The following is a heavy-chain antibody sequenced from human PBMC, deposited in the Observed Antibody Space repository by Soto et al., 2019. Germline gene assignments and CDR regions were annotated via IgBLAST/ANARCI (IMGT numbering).Heavy chain of an antibody. CDR3: ARDVPPGYSSGWNDRSFDP. V-gene: IGHV3-23*01. J-gene: IGHJ5*02. Sequence: GGSLRLSCAASGFIFSNYAMTWVRQGPGRGLEWVSTTSFSGGRTYYADSVKGRFTISRDNSKNTLYLQMNSLRAEDTAVYYCARDVPPGYSSGWNDRSFDPWGQGTLVTVSS. CDR2: TSFSGGRT. CDR1: GFIFSNYA. D-gene: IGHD6-19*01.